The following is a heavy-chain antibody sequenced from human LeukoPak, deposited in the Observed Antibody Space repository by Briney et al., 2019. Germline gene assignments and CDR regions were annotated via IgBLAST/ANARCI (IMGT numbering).Heavy chain of an antibody. CDR1: GYTFTSYG. J-gene: IGHJ4*02. CDR2: ISAYNGNT. CDR3: ARDSRSYSSGWYRGDFDY. Sequence: AASVKVSCKASGYTFTSYGISWVRQAPGQGLEWMGWISAYNGNTNYAQKLQGRVTITTDTSTSTAYMELRSLRSDDTAVYYCARDSRSYSSGWYRGDFDYWGQGTLVTVSS. D-gene: IGHD6-19*01. V-gene: IGHV1-18*01.